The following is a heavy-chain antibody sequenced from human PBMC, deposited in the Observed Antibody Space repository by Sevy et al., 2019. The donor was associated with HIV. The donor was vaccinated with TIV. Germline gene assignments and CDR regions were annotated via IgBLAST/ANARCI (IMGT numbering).Heavy chain of an antibody. CDR1: GFIFSSSS. J-gene: IGHJ6*03. Sequence: GGYLRLSCAASGFIFSSSSMNWVRQAPGKGLEWVSSISTRSSYIYYVDSVKGRFTISRDNARNSLYLQMNSLRAEDTAVYFCASVSAYYMDVWGKGITVTVSS. CDR3: ASVSAYYMDV. CDR2: ISTRSSYI. V-gene: IGHV3-21*01.